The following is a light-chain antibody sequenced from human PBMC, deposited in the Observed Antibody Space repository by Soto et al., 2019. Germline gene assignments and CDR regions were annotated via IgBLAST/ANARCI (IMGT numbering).Light chain of an antibody. CDR3: CSYAGSSTFVV. Sequence: QAVVTQPPSMSGTPGQRVTISCSGSRSNIGGNAVTWYQQVPGTAPKLLIYANDQRPSGVSDRFSGSKSATSASLAISGLQSEDEADYYCCSYAGSSTFVVFGGGTKLTVL. CDR1: RSNIGGNA. V-gene: IGLV1-44*01. J-gene: IGLJ2*01. CDR2: AND.